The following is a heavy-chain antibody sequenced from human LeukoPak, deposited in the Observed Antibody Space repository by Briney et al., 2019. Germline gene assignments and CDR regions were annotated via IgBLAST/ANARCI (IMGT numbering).Heavy chain of an antibody. D-gene: IGHD3-10*01. CDR3: AGSIGSGLTGVVAFDI. J-gene: IGHJ3*02. Sequence: GGSLRLSCAASGFTFSSYSMNWVRQAPGKGLEWVSSISSSSSTIYYADSVKGRFTISRDNAKNSLYLQMNSLRAEDTAVYYCAGSIGSGLTGVVAFDIWGQGTMVTVSS. CDR1: GFTFSSYS. V-gene: IGHV3-48*01. CDR2: ISSSSSTI.